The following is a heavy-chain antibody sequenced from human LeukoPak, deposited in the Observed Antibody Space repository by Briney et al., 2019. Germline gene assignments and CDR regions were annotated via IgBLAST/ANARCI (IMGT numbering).Heavy chain of an antibody. D-gene: IGHD6-13*01. J-gene: IGHJ4*02. CDR2: IYYSGST. CDR3: AGGIAAIDALDY. V-gene: IGHV4-39*01. CDR1: GGSISSSSYY. Sequence: PSETLSLTCTVSGGSISSSSYYWGWIRQPPGKGLEWIGSIYYSGSTYYNPSLKSRVTISVDTSKNQFFLKLSSVTAADTAVYYCAGGIAAIDALDYWGQGTLVTVSS.